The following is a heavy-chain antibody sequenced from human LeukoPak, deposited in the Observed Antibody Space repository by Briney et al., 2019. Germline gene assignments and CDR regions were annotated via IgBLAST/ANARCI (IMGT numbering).Heavy chain of an antibody. Sequence: ASVKVSFKVSGYTLTELSMHWVRQAPGKGLEWMGGFDPEDGETIYAQKFQGRVTMTEDTSTDTAYMELSSLRSEDTAVYYCATDACDRVSYFDYWGQGTLVTVSS. CDR3: ATDACDRVSYFDY. CDR2: FDPEDGET. CDR1: GYTLTELS. V-gene: IGHV1-24*01. D-gene: IGHD3-22*01. J-gene: IGHJ4*02.